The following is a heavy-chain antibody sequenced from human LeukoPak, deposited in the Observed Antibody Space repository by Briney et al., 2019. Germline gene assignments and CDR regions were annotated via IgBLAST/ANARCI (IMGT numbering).Heavy chain of an antibody. CDR2: ISSSGSTI. CDR3: ARGQVGYCSSTSCPWDYYYYMDV. Sequence: PGGSLRLSCTASGFTFSSYSMNWVRQAPGKGLEWVSYISSSGSTIYYADSVKGRFTISRDNAKNSLYLQMNSLRAEDTAVYYCARGQVGYCSSTSCPWDYYYYMDVWGKGTTVTVSS. CDR1: GFTFSSYS. D-gene: IGHD2-2*01. J-gene: IGHJ6*03. V-gene: IGHV3-48*04.